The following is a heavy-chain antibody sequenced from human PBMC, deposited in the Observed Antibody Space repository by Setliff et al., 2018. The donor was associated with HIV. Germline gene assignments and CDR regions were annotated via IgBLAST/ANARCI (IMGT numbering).Heavy chain of an antibody. D-gene: IGHD3-22*01. V-gene: IGHV4-39*01. CDR3: ARQAIFGYYDSSGYLDY. Sequence: SETLSLTCTVSGGTISSGSYYWGWIRQPPGKGLGWIGSIYYSGSTYYNPSLQSRVTISVDTSKNLFSLRLSSVTASDTAVYYCARQAIFGYYDSSGYLDYWGQGTLVTGS. J-gene: IGHJ4*02. CDR2: IYYSGST. CDR1: GGTISSGSYY.